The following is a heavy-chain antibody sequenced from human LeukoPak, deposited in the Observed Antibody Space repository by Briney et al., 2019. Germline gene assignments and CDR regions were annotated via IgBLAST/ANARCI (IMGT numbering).Heavy chain of an antibody. CDR3: AKDRQINPYYYDSSDTQH. CDR2: ISGSGGST. Sequence: GGSLSISCAASGFTFSIYAISWVRQAPGKELEWVSAISGSGGSTYYADSVKGRFTISRDNSKNTLYLQMNSLRAEDTAVYYCAKDRQINPYYYDSSDTQHWGQGTLVTVSS. D-gene: IGHD3-22*01. J-gene: IGHJ1*01. CDR1: GFTFSIYA. V-gene: IGHV3-23*01.